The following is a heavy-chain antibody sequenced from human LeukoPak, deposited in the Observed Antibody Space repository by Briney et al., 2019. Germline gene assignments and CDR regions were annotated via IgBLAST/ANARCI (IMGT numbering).Heavy chain of an antibody. Sequence: PGGSLRLSCAASGFIFNNYAMIWLRQAPGKGLEWVSTIRDSGGSTKYADSVKGRFTISRDNAKNSLYLQMNSLRAEDTAVYYCAREYPRGFWSGYNGAFDIWGQGTMVTVSS. CDR3: AREYPRGFWSGYNGAFDI. CDR2: IRDSGGST. CDR1: GFIFNNYA. D-gene: IGHD3-3*01. V-gene: IGHV3-23*01. J-gene: IGHJ3*02.